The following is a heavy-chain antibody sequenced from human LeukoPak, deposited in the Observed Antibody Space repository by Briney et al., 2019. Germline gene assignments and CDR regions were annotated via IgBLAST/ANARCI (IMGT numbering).Heavy chain of an antibody. CDR3: ARVLSGSGYPYYFDY. CDR2: IYYSGST. V-gene: IGHV4-39*01. J-gene: IGHJ4*02. CDR1: GGSISSSSYY. Sequence: ASETLSLTRSVSGGSISSSSYYWGWIRQPPGKGLEWIGSIYYSGSTYYNPSLKSRVTISVDTSKNQFSLKLSSVTAADTAVYYCARVLSGSGYPYYFDYWGQGTLVTVSS. D-gene: IGHD3-3*01.